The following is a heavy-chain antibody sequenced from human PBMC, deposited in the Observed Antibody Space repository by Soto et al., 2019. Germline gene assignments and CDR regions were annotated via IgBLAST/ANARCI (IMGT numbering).Heavy chain of an antibody. CDR1: GYTFTSYA. V-gene: IGHV1-3*01. Sequence: QVQLVQSGAEVKKPGASVKVSCKASGYTFTSYAMHWVRQAPGQRLEWMGWINAGNGNTKYSQKFQGRVTITRDTSASTAYMELGSLRSEDTAVYYCARVTAVAGTSYWGQGTLVTVSS. D-gene: IGHD6-19*01. J-gene: IGHJ4*02. CDR2: INAGNGNT. CDR3: ARVTAVAGTSY.